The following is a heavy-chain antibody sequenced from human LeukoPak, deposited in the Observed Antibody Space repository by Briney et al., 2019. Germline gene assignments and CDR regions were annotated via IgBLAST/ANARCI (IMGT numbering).Heavy chain of an antibody. D-gene: IGHD5-18*01. V-gene: IGHV3-30*18. CDR1: GFTFSSYA. J-gene: IGHJ4*02. CDR2: ISYDGSNQ. Sequence: GGSLRLSCAASGFTFSSYAMSWVRQAPGKGLEWVAVISYDGSNQYYADSVKGRFTISRDNSKNTSYLQMNSLRAEDTAVYYCGKERQLWGATDNWGQGTLVTVSP. CDR3: GKERQLWGATDN.